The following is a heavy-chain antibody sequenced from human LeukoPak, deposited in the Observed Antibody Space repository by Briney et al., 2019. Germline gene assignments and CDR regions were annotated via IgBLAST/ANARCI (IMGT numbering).Heavy chain of an antibody. J-gene: IGHJ1*01. CDR2: LNTKTGAT. D-gene: IGHD2-15*01. CDR1: GYKLTDSW. Sequence: GASVKVSCKAFGYKLTDSWIHWVRQAPGQGLEWMGWLNTKTGATNLAPKYQGRVTMTRDTSLNTAHIEVTRLTPDDTAVYFCARGVVACPNWGQGTLVTVSS. CDR3: ARGVVACPN. V-gene: IGHV1-2*02.